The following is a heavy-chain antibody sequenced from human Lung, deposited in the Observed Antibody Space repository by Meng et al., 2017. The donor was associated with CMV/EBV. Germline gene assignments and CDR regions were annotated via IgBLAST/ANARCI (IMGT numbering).Heavy chain of an antibody. Sequence: SXTXSLXCTVSGGSVSSGSYYWSWIRQPPGKGLEWIGYIYYSGSTNYNPSLKSRVTISVDTSKNQFSLKLSSVTAADTAVYYCARMGRFSGSYDFWSGYSPPGGFDIWGQGTXVTVSS. D-gene: IGHD3-3*01. J-gene: IGHJ3*02. V-gene: IGHV4-61*01. CDR2: IYYSGST. CDR1: GGSVSSGSYY. CDR3: ARMGRFSGSYDFWSGYSPPGGFDI.